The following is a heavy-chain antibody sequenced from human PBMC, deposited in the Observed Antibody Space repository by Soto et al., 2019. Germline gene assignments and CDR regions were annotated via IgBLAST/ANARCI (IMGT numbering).Heavy chain of an antibody. V-gene: IGHV4-34*01. CDR1: GGSFSGYY. CDR3: ARGDYVWGSYRHTSLDY. J-gene: IGHJ4*02. CDR2: INHSGST. Sequence: SETLSLTCAVYGGSFSGYYWSWIRQPPGKGLEWIGEINHSGSTNYNPSLKSRVTISVDTSKNQFSLKLSSVTAADTAVYYCARGDYVWGSYRHTSLDYWGQGTLVTVSS. D-gene: IGHD3-16*02.